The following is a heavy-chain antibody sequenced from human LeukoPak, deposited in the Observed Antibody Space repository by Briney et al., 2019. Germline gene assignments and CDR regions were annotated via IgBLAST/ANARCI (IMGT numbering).Heavy chain of an antibody. Sequence: SETLSLTCTVSGGSISSYYWSWIRQPPGKGLEWIGYIYYSGSTNYNPSLKSRVTISVDTSKNQFSLKLSSVTAADTAVYYCAGSEYRLFDYWGQGTLVTVSS. V-gene: IGHV4-59*01. CDR3: AGSEYRLFDY. CDR1: GGSISSYY. J-gene: IGHJ4*02. CDR2: IYYSGST. D-gene: IGHD3-10*01.